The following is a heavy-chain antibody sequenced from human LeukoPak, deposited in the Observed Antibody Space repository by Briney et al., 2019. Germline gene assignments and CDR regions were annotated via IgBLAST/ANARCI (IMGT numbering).Heavy chain of an antibody. CDR1: GFTFNTYG. D-gene: IGHD6-19*01. CDR2: IWSDGINK. Sequence: PGGSLRLSCAASGFTFNTYGIHWVRQAPGEGLEWVAVIWSDGINKHYADSVKGRFTISRDNSKNTLYLQMNSLRAEDTAVYYCARDSLGTSSGWFDPWGQGTLVIVSS. CDR3: ARDSLGTSSGWFDP. V-gene: IGHV3-33*01. J-gene: IGHJ5*02.